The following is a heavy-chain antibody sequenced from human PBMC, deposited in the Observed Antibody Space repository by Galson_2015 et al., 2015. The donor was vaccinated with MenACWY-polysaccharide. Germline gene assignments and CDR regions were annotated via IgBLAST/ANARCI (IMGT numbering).Heavy chain of an antibody. Sequence: SLRLSCAASGFTFSSYSMNWVRQAPGKGVEWVSYISSGGTIYYADSVKGRFTISRDNAKNSLYLQMNSLRDDDTAVYYCARVLKGLVGATPDYWGQGTLVTVSS. CDR1: GFTFSSYS. J-gene: IGHJ4*02. CDR2: ISSGGTI. D-gene: IGHD1-26*01. CDR3: ARVLKGLVGATPDY. V-gene: IGHV3-48*02.